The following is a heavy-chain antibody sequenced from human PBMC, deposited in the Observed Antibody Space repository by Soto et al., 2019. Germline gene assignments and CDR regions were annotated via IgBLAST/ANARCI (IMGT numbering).Heavy chain of an antibody. V-gene: IGHV3-33*01. CDR3: ARERGNTYGDYLYYYYGMDV. Sequence: GGSLRLSCAASGFTFSSYGMHWVRQAPGKGLEWVAVIWYDGSNKYYADSVKGRFTISRDNSKNTLYLQMNSLRAEDTAVYYCARERGNTYGDYLYYYYGMDVWGQGTTVPVS. D-gene: IGHD4-17*01. CDR2: IWYDGSNK. CDR1: GFTFSSYG. J-gene: IGHJ6*02.